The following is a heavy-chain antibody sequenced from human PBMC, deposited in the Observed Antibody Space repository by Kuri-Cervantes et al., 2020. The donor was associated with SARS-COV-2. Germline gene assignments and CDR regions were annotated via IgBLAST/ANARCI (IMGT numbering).Heavy chain of an antibody. Sequence: SETLSLTCTVSGGSISSYYWSWIRQPPGKGLEWIGYIYYSGSTNYNLSLKSRVTISVDTSKNQFSLKLSSVTAADTAVYYCARDRLRYSYGPRYYYYGMDVWGQGTTVTVSS. CDR3: ARDRLRYSYGPRYYYYGMDV. CDR2: IYYSGST. V-gene: IGHV4-59*12. CDR1: GGSISSYY. D-gene: IGHD5-18*01. J-gene: IGHJ6*02.